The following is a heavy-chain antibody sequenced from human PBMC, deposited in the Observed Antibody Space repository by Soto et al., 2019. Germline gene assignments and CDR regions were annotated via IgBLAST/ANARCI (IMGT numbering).Heavy chain of an antibody. J-gene: IGHJ4*02. D-gene: IGHD3-22*01. V-gene: IGHV4-31*03. CDR1: GGSISSGGYY. CDR3: ARDRGYESSLGLYY. CDR2: IYYSGST. Sequence: SETLSLTCTVSGGSISSGGYYWSWIRQHPGKGLEWIGYIYYSGSTYYNPSLKSRVTISVDTSKKQFSLKLSSVTAADTAVYFCARDRGYESSLGLYYWGQGTLVTV.